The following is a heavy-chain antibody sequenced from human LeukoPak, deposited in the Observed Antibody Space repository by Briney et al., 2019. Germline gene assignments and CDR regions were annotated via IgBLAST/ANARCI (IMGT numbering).Heavy chain of an antibody. V-gene: IGHV1-2*06. CDR3: ARDPGDPDYYYYYYYMDV. CDR1: GYTFTGYY. J-gene: IGHJ6*03. Sequence: ASVKVPCKASGYTFTGYYMHWVRQAPGQGLEWMGRINPNSGGTNYAQKFQGRVTMTRDTSISTAYMELSRLRSDDTAVYYCARDPGDPDYYYYYYYMDVWGKGTTVTVSS. CDR2: INPNSGGT. D-gene: IGHD3-16*01.